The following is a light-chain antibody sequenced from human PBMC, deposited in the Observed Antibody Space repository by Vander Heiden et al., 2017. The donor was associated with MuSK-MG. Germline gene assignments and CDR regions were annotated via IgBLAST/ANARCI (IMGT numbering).Light chain of an antibody. CDR3: QQYGTS. J-gene: IGKJ5*01. V-gene: IGKV3-20*01. Sequence: EIELTQSPGTLSLLPVERVTLSCRASQCIRSSYLGGYQHKPGQAPRLLIYGASHRATGIPDRFSGSGSGTDFTLTVSRLDSEDFALYYCQQYGTSFGQGTRLEIK. CDR1: QCIRSSY. CDR2: GAS.